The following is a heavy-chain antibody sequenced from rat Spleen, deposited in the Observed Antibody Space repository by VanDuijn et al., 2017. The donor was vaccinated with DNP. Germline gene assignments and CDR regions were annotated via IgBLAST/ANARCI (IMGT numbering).Heavy chain of an antibody. CDR2: ITYSGST. J-gene: IGHJ2*01. CDR1: GYSITSNY. Sequence: EVQLQESGPGLVKPSQSLSLTCSVTGYSITSNYWGWIRQFPGNKMEYIGHITYSGSTSYNPSLKSRIPITRDTSKNQFFLQLNSVTTEDTATYYCARWRIGPHYFDYWGQGVMVTVSS. D-gene: IGHD1-11*01. CDR3: ARWRIGPHYFDY. V-gene: IGHV3-1*01.